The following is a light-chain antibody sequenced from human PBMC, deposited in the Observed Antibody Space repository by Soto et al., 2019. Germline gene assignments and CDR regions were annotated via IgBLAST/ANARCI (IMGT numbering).Light chain of an antibody. CDR1: QSISSW. CDR2: KAS. J-gene: IGKJ1*01. Sequence: DIQMTQSPSPLSASVGDRVTITCRASQSISSWLAWYQQKPGKAPKLLIYKASSLESGVPSTFSGSVSGTDFTLAISSLQHDDFATSFGQQYKSYSGTCGQGTKVEIK. V-gene: IGKV1-5*03. CDR3: QQYKSYSGT.